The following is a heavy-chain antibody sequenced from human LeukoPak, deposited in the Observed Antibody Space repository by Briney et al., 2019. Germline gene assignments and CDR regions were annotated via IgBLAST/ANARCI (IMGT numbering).Heavy chain of an antibody. CDR2: ISSSGSTI. Sequence: GGSLRLSCAASGFTFSSYSMNWVRQAPGKGLEWVSYISSSGSTIYHADAVKGRFTISRDNAKNSLYLQMNSLRAEDTAVYYCARVRWEPFQHWGQGTLVTVSS. CDR1: GFTFSSYS. J-gene: IGHJ1*01. D-gene: IGHD1-26*01. V-gene: IGHV3-48*04. CDR3: ARVRWEPFQH.